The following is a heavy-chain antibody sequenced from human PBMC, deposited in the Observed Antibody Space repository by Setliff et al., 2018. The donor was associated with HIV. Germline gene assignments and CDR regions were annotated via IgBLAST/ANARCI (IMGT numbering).Heavy chain of an antibody. J-gene: IGHJ4*02. Sequence: LSLTCAFNGGSFSGYYWMWIRQSPGEGLEWIGEINHSGNTNYNPSLKSRVTMSGDTSKNQFSLNLTSVTAADTAVYFCARGLGRGSGAYYNPPGYWGPGTLVTVSS. CDR1: GGSFSGYY. V-gene: IGHV4-34*01. D-gene: IGHD3-10*01. CDR2: INHSGNT. CDR3: ARGLGRGSGAYYNPPGY.